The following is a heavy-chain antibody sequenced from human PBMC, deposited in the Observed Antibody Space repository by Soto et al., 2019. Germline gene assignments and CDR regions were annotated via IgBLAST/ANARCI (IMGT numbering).Heavy chain of an antibody. J-gene: IGHJ4*02. CDR2: IGDNGDKT. Sequence: QVRLVEYGGGLVKPGGSLRLSCVASGFIFTEYYMSWIRQAPGRGLEWVSYIGDNGDKTYYAKSVKGRFTISRDNAKSSLFLQMNSLRPKDTAVYYCANGPLDYWGQGTLVTVSS. V-gene: IGHV3-11*01. CDR3: ANGPLDY. CDR1: GFIFTEYY.